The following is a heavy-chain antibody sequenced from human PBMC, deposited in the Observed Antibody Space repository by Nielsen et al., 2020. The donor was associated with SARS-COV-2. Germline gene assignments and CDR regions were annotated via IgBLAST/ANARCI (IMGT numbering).Heavy chain of an antibody. CDR3: ARVLWFGEDYFDY. CDR1: GFTFSSTW. CDR2: INPSGSGT. Sequence: GGSLRLSWSASGFTFSSTWMDWVRQAQGQGLVWVSRINPSGSGTAYADSVKGRFAVSRDNAKNSLYLQMNSLRAEDTAVYYCARVLWFGEDYFDYRGQGTLVTVSS. V-gene: IGHV3-74*01. D-gene: IGHD3-10*01. J-gene: IGHJ4*02.